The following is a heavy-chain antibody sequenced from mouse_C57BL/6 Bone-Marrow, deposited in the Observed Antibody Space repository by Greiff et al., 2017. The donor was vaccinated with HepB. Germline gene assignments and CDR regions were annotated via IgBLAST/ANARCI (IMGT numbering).Heavy chain of an antibody. CDR2: INPSNGGT. Sequence: VQLQQPGTELVKPGASVKLSCKASGYTFTSYWMHWVKQRPGQGLEWIGNINPSNGGTNYNEKFKSKATLTVDKSSSTASMQLSSLTSEDSAVYYCATPGGSGYGFAYWGQGTLVTVSA. J-gene: IGHJ3*01. CDR3: ATPGGSGYGFAY. CDR1: GYTFTSYW. V-gene: IGHV1-53*01. D-gene: IGHD3-2*02.